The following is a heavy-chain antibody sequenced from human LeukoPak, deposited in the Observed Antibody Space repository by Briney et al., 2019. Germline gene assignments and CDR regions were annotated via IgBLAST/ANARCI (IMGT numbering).Heavy chain of an antibody. CDR3: ARPHDYGDYSPTN. CDR2: IRYDGSNK. D-gene: IGHD4-17*01. Sequence: GGSLRLSCAASGFTFSSYGMHWVRQAPGKGLEWVAFIRYDGSNKYYADSVKGRFTISRDNSKNTLYLQMNSLRAEDTAVYYCARPHDYGDYSPTNWGQGTLVTVSS. V-gene: IGHV3-30*02. CDR1: GFTFSSYG. J-gene: IGHJ4*02.